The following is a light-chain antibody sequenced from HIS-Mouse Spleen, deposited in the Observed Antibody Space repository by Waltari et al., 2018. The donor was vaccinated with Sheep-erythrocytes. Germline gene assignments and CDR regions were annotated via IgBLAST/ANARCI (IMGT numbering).Light chain of an antibody. Sequence: DIQLTQSPSFLSASVGDRVTITCRASQGISSYLAWYQQKPGKAPKLLSYAASTLQSGVPSRFSGSGSGTEFTLTISSLQPEDFATYYCQQLNSYPSTFGPGTKVDIK. CDR3: QQLNSYPST. V-gene: IGKV1-9*01. CDR2: AAS. J-gene: IGKJ3*01. CDR1: QGISSY.